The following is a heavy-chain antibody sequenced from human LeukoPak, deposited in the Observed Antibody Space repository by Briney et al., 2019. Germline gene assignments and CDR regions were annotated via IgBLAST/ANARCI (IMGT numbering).Heavy chain of an antibody. D-gene: IGHD3-9*01. Sequence: GGSLRLSCAASGFTFSSYAMHWVRQAPGKGLEWVAVISYDGSNKYYADSVKGRFTTSRDNSKNTLYLQMNSLRAEDTAVYYCARELILTGYYPDYWGQGTLVTVSS. CDR2: ISYDGSNK. V-gene: IGHV3-30*04. CDR3: ARELILTGYYPDY. J-gene: IGHJ4*02. CDR1: GFTFSSYA.